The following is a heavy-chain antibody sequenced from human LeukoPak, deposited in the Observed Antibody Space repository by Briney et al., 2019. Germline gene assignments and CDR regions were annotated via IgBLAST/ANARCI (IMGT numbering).Heavy chain of an antibody. J-gene: IGHJ5*02. V-gene: IGHV4-39*01. Sequence: PSETLSLTCTVSGDSINTSRYYCAWVRQPPGKGLEWIGSMSYSGSTYYNTSLKSRVSISIDTSKNLFSLSLSSVTAADTAVYHCARHLSGSFRDPWGQGTLVIVSS. CDR1: GDSINTSRYY. D-gene: IGHD3-16*02. CDR3: ARHLSGSFRDP. CDR2: MSYSGST.